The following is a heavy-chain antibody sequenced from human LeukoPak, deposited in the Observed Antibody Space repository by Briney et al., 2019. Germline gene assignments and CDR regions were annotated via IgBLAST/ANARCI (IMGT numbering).Heavy chain of an antibody. D-gene: IGHD2-15*01. V-gene: IGHV3-21*01. CDR2: ISSSSSYI. Sequence: GGSLRLSCAASGFTFSSYGMHWVRQAPGKGLEWVSSISSSSSYIYYADSVKGRFTISRDNAKNSLYLQMNSLRAEDTAVYYCARRELIVAEAYYMDVWGKGTTVTVSS. CDR1: GFTFSSYG. CDR3: ARRELIVAEAYYMDV. J-gene: IGHJ6*03.